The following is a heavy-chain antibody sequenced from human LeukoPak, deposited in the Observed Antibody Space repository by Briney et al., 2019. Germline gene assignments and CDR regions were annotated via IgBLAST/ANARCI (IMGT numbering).Heavy chain of an antibody. CDR1: GYTFTSNY. Sequence: ASVKVSCKASGYTFTSNYIHWVRQAPGQGLEWMGMIYPRDGSTSYAQKFQGRVTVTRDTSTSTVHMELSGLRSEDTAVYYCVRGRDYYYGLDVWGQGTTVIVSS. J-gene: IGHJ6*02. CDR3: VRGRDYYYGLDV. V-gene: IGHV1-46*01. CDR2: IYPRDGST.